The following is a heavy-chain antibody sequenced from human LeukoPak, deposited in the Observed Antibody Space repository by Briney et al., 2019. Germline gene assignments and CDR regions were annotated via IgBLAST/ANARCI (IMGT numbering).Heavy chain of an antibody. D-gene: IGHD3-3*01. CDR1: GGSISSGSYY. J-gene: IGHJ4*02. V-gene: IGHV4-61*02. CDR2: IYTSGST. Sequence: SETLSLTCTVSGGSISSGSYYWSWIRQPAGKGLEWIGRIYTSGSTNYNPSLKSRVTISVDTSKNQFSLKLSSVTAADTAVYYCARSGLTIFGVVKDLDYWGQGTLVTVSS. CDR3: ARSGLTIFGVVKDLDY.